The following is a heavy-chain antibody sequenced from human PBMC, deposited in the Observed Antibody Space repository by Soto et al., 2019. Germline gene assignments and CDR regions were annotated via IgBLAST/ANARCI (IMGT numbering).Heavy chain of an antibody. CDR1: GFTFSSYG. Sequence: QVPLVESGGGVVQPGRSLRLSCAASGFTFSSYGMHWVRQAPGKGLEWVAVISYDGSNKYYADSVKGRFTISRDNSKNTLYLQMNSLRAEDTAVYYCAKDPLEYWYSSRPVGGDYYYGMDVWGQGTTVTVSS. V-gene: IGHV3-30*18. CDR3: AKDPLEYWYSSRPVGGDYYYGMDV. D-gene: IGHD6-13*01. J-gene: IGHJ6*02. CDR2: ISYDGSNK.